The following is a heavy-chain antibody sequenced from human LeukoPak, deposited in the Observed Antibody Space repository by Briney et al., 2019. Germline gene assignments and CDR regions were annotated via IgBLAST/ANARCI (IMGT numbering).Heavy chain of an antibody. D-gene: IGHD3-22*01. CDR1: GFTFSSYW. Sequence: GGSLRLSCAASGFTFSSYWMSWVRQAPGKGLEWVANIKQDGSEKYYVDSVNGRFTISRDNAKNSLYLQMNSLRAEDTAVYYCARSNRASSGFSYYYYYYMDVWGKGTTVTVSS. V-gene: IGHV3-7*01. CDR3: ARSNRASSGFSYYYYYYMDV. CDR2: IKQDGSEK. J-gene: IGHJ6*03.